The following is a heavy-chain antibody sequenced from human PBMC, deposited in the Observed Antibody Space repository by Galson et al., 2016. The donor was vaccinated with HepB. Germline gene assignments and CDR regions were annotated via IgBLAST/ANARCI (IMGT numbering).Heavy chain of an antibody. Sequence: SLRLSCAASGFTLSNAWMTWVRQAPGKGLEWVGRIKSETDSGTTDYAAPVKGRFIISRDDSKNTLYLKMNSLKTEDTALYYCATEGDGRLLQYGMDVWGQGTTVTVS. CDR1: GFTLSNAW. D-gene: IGHD4-11*01. V-gene: IGHV3-15*01. J-gene: IGHJ6*02. CDR3: ATEGDGRLLQYGMDV. CDR2: IKSETDSGTT.